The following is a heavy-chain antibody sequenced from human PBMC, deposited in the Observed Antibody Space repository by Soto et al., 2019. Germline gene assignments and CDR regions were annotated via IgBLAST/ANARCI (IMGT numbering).Heavy chain of an antibody. V-gene: IGHV1-69*13. Sequence: SVKVSCKASGGTFSSYAISWVRQAPGQGLEWMGGINPIFGTANYAQKFQGRVTITADESTSTAYMELSSLRSEDTAVYYCARAEMATRADYYYGMDVWGQGTTVTVSS. D-gene: IGHD5-12*01. CDR2: INPIFGTA. CDR3: ARAEMATRADYYYGMDV. J-gene: IGHJ6*02. CDR1: GGTFSSYA.